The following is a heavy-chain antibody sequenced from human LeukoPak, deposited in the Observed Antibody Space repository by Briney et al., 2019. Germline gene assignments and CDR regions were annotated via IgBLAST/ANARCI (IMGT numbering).Heavy chain of an antibody. D-gene: IGHD3-22*01. Sequence: PSETLSLTCTVSGGSISSGSYYWSWIRQSAGKGLEWIGRIHTSGSTNYNPSLKSRVTMSVDTSKNQFSLKLSSVTAADTAVYYCARDQYYYDSSGYYRIDYWGQGTLVTVSS. CDR2: IHTSGST. CDR1: GGSISSGSYY. V-gene: IGHV4-61*02. J-gene: IGHJ4*02. CDR3: ARDQYYYDSSGYYRIDY.